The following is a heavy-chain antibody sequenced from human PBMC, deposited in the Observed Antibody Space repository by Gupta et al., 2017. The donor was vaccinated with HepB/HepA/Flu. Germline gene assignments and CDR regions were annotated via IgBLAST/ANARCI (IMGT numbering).Heavy chain of an antibody. Sequence: GGSLRLSCAASGFTFSSYAMSWVRQAPGKGLEWVSAISGSGGSTYYADSVKGRFTISRDNSKNTLYLQMNSLRAEDTAVYYCAKDYDCWSGRPLDPWGRGTLVTVYS. J-gene: IGHJ5*02. CDR1: GFTFSSYA. CDR2: ISGSGGST. V-gene: IGHV3-23*01. D-gene: IGHD3-3*01. CDR3: AKDYDCWSGRPLDP.